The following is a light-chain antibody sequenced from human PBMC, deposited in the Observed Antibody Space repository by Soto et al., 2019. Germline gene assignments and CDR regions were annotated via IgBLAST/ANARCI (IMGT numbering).Light chain of an antibody. J-gene: IGKJ2*01. Sequence: DIQLTQSPSSLSASVGDRVTITCRASQSIAFYVNWFQQKPGRAPRLLIYAASSLQSGVPSRFSGSGSGTDFPLTINSLQPEDSATYFCQQSSNSPMYTFGQGT. V-gene: IGKV1-39*01. CDR1: QSIAFY. CDR3: QQSSNSPMYT. CDR2: AAS.